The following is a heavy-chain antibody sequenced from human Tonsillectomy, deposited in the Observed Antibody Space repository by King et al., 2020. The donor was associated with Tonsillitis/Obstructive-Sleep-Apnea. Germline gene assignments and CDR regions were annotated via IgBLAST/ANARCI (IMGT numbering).Heavy chain of an antibody. D-gene: IGHD2/OR15-2a*01. CDR2: ISYDGNNK. CDR1: GFLFSNFA. V-gene: IGHV3-30*04. Sequence: VQLVESGGGVVQPGRSLRLSCAASGFLFSNFAIHWVRQAKGKGLEGVSVISYDGNNKYYADSVKGRFTISRDSSKNTVYLQMNSLKPEDTAVYKCARGCPESYYYYYAMDVWGQGTTVTVSS. CDR3: ARGCPESYYYYYAMDV. J-gene: IGHJ6*02.